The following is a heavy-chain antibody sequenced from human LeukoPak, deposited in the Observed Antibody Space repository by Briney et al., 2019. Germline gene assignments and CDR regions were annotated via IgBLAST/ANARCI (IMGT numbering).Heavy chain of an antibody. CDR1: GLPIGDFA. V-gene: IGHV3-43*02. CDR2: ISGDGVST. CDR3: ARESGKFDY. J-gene: IGHJ4*02. Sequence: GGSLRRYCVASGLPIGDFAMNGVRQDPGQGLERVSLISGDGVSTFFADSVKGRFSISRDNSKNSLFLEMSRLRTEDTAMYYCARESGKFDYWGRGTLVAVSS.